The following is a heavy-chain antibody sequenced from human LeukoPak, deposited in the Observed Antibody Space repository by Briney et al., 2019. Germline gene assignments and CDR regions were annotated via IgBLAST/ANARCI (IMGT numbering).Heavy chain of an antibody. D-gene: IGHD1-14*01. V-gene: IGHV3-13*01. CDR2: VGIAGDT. J-gene: IGHJ3*01. CDR3: AREGRMGTADAFDV. CDR1: GFTFNNYE. Sequence: GGSLRLSCAASGFTFNNYEMHWVRQTAGKGLEWVSAVGIAGDTFYAGSVKGRFSISRDNAESSLFLQMNSLRAGDTAVYYCAREGRMGTADAFDVWGQGTMVTVSS.